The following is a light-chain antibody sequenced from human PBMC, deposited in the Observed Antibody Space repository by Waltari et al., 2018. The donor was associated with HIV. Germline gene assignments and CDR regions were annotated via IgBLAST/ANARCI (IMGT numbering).Light chain of an antibody. CDR2: DVS. J-gene: IGLJ3*02. CDR3: CSYVGSSTWV. V-gene: IGLV2-23*02. CDR1: SSDVGGYYY. Sequence: QSALTQPASVSGSPGQSITISCTGTSSDVGGYYYFSWYQQHPGKAPKVMIYDVSKRPSGVSNRFSGSKSGNTASLTISGLQAEDEADYYCCSYVGSSTWVFGGGTKLTVL.